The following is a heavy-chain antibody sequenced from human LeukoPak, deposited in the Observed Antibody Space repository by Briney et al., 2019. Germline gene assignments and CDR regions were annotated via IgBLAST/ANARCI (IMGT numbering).Heavy chain of an antibody. J-gene: IGHJ4*02. CDR2: ISGSGGST. V-gene: IGHV3-23*01. D-gene: IGHD3-10*01. Sequence: PGGSLRLSCAASGFTFSSYAMSWVRQAPGKGLEWVSAISGSGGSTYYAHSVKGRFTISRDNSKNTLYLQMHSLRGEDMAVYYCAKETLCFGERYFDYWGQGTLVTVYS. CDR3: AKETLCFGERYFDY. CDR1: GFTFSSYA.